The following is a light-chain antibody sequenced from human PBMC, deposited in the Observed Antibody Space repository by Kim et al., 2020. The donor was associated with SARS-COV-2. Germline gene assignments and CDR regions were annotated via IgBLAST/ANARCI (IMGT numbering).Light chain of an antibody. V-gene: IGLV1-44*01. CDR1: ISNIGTNT. CDR2: SNN. J-gene: IGLJ2*01. Sequence: QSVLTQPPSASGTPGQRVTISCSGSISNIGTNTVNWYQQLPGTAPKLLIYSNNQRPSGVPDRFSGSKSGTSASLAISGLQSDDAADYYCAAWDDSRTVLFGGGTQLTVL. CDR3: AAWDDSRTVL.